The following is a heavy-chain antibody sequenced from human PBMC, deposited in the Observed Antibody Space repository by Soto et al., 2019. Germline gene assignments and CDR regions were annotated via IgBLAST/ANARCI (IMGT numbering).Heavy chain of an antibody. V-gene: IGHV3-11*04. D-gene: IGHD6-13*01. CDR3: ASEFVAAAGISYYYYGMDV. J-gene: IGHJ6*02. CDR2: ISSGGGSI. CDR1: GFTFSDYY. Sequence: PGGSLRLSCAASGFTFSDYYMTWIRQPPGKGLEWISYISSGGGSIYYADSVKGRFTISRDNAKNSLYLQMNSLRAEDTAVYYCASEFVAAAGISYYYYGMDVWGQGTTVTVSS.